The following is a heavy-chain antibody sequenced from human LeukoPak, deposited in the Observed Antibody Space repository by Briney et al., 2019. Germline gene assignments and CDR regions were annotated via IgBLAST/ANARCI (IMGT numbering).Heavy chain of an antibody. Sequence: SETLSLTCTVSGGSISSSSFYWGWIRQPPGKGLEWIGSIYYSGSTNYNPSLKSRVTISVDTSKNQFSLKLTSVTAADTAVYYCARVRSQWNSSNWYGPFDPWGQGTLVSVSS. J-gene: IGHJ5*02. CDR3: ARVRSQWNSSNWYGPFDP. D-gene: IGHD6-13*01. CDR2: IYYSGST. V-gene: IGHV4-39*07. CDR1: GGSISSSSFY.